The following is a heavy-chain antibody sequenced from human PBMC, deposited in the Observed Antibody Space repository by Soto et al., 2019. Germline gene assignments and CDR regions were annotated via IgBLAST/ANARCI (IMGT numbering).Heavy chain of an antibody. D-gene: IGHD6-19*01. CDR2: IYHSGST. J-gene: IGHJ4*02. V-gene: IGHV4-30-2*01. CDR3: ARAGGLGAGAADY. Sequence: QLQLQESGSGLVKPSQTLSLTCAVSGGSISSGGYSWSWIRQPPGKGLEWIGYIYHSGSTYYNPSLKSRVTISVARSKNQFSLKLSSVTAADTAVYYCARAGGLGAGAADYWGQGTLVTVSS. CDR1: GGSISSGGYS.